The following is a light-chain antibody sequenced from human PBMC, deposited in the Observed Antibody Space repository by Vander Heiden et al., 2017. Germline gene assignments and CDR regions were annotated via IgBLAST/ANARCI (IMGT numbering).Light chain of an antibody. CDR3: ATWDDSLNGWV. J-gene: IGLJ3*02. Sequence: QSVLTQPPSASGTPGQRVTISCSGCSSNIGSNTANWYQQLPGTAPKLLLYSNNQRPSGVPDRFSGSKSGTSASLAISGLQSEDEADYYCATWDDSLNGWVFGGGTKLTVL. CDR1: SSNIGSNT. V-gene: IGLV1-44*01. CDR2: SNN.